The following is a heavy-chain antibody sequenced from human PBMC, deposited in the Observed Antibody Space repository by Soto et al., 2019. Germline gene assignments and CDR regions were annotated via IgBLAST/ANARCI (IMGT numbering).Heavy chain of an antibody. D-gene: IGHD5-12*01. CDR3: AREPGRDGYNWAFDF. CDR1: GDSLSSGSYY. Sequence: QVQLHESGPGLVKPSETLSLTCTISGDSLSSGSYYWTWIRQHPGKGLEWIGYVYSDGNTYYTPSLQSGVSISLHTSKSQFSLNLRSVSDADTAVYYCAREPGRDGYNWAFDFWGRGTLVSVSS. V-gene: IGHV4-31*03. CDR2: VYSDGNT. J-gene: IGHJ4*02.